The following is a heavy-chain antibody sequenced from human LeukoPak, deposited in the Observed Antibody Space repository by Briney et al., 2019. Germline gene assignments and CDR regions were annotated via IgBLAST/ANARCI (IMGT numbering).Heavy chain of an antibody. CDR3: ARTVLPLWSTNGGYFDY. D-gene: IGHD5/OR15-5a*01. V-gene: IGHV4-59*01. J-gene: IGHJ4*02. CDR2: IYYSGST. Sequence: SETLSLTCTVSGGSISSYYWSWIRQPPGKGLEWIGYIYYSGSTNYNPSLKSRVTISADTSKNQFSLKLSSVTAADTAVYYCARTVLPLWSTNGGYFDYWGQGTLVTVSS. CDR1: GGSISSYY.